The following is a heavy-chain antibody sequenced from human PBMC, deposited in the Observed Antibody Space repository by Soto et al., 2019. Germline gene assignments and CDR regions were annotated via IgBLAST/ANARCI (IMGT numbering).Heavy chain of an antibody. V-gene: IGHV1-18*01. D-gene: IGHD2-15*01. J-gene: IGHJ3*02. Sequence: ASVQVSCKASGYTFTSYGIIWVRQAPGQGLEWMGWISAYNGNTNYAQKLQGRVTMTTDTSTSTAYMGLRSLRSDDTAVYYCVRLDLLGYCSGGSCFLHAFDIWGQGTMVTVSS. CDR3: VRLDLLGYCSGGSCFLHAFDI. CDR2: ISAYNGNT. CDR1: GYTFTSYG.